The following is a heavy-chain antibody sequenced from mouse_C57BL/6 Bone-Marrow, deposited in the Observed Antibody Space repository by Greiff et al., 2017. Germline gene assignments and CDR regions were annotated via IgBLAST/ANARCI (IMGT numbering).Heavy chain of an antibody. D-gene: IGHD4-1*01. CDR2: IYPGDGDT. CDR3: ASQAQLTGPYYYAMDY. Sequence: QVQLQQSGAELVKPGASVKISCKASGYAFSSYWMNWVKQRPGKGLEWIGQIYPGDGDTNYNGKFKGKATLTADKSSSTAYMQLSSLTSEDSAVYFRASQAQLTGPYYYAMDYWGQGTSVTVSS. V-gene: IGHV1-80*01. CDR1: GYAFSSYW. J-gene: IGHJ4*01.